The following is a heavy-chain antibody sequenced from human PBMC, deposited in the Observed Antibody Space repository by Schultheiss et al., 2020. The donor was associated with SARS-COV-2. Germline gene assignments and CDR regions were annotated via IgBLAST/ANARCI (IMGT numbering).Heavy chain of an antibody. CDR3: ARDEGSGWYPRGYFDY. CDR2: INPNSGGT. V-gene: IGHV1-2*02. D-gene: IGHD6-19*01. J-gene: IGHJ4*02. Sequence: ASVKISCKASGYTFTGYYMHWVRQAPGQGLEWMGWINPNSGGTNYAQKLQGRVTMTTDTSTSTAYMELRSLRSDDTAVYYCARDEGSGWYPRGYFDYWGQGTLVTVSS. CDR1: GYTFTGYY.